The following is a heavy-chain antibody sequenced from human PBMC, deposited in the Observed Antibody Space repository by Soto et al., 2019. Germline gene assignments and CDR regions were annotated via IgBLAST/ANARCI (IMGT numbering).Heavy chain of an antibody. D-gene: IGHD2-2*01. CDR3: ANVGCTTSSNWFDP. Sequence: QVQLVQSGAEVKKPGSSVKLSCKSSGGPFSSYHISWVRQAPGQGLEWVGRIIPILGRANNAQHFQGRVTITADTSTHTAYMELSSLTSDDTAVYYFANVGCTTSSNWFDPRGHGTLVTVSS. J-gene: IGHJ5*02. CDR2: IIPILGRA. V-gene: IGHV1-69*02. CDR1: GGPFSSYH.